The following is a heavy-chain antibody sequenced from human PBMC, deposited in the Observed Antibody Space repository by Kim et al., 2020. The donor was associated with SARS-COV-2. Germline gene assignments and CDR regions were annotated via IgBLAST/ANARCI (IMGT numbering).Heavy chain of an antibody. D-gene: IGHD3-10*01. CDR3: AKDLWRFGPLGGMDV. Sequence: GGSLRLSCAASGFTFSSYAMTWVRQAPGKGLEWVSGISDNGGSTYYADSVKGRFTISRDTPKNTLYLQMDSLRAEDTAVYYCAKDLWRFGPLGGMDVWGQGTTVTV. J-gene: IGHJ6*02. V-gene: IGHV3-23*01. CDR2: ISDNGGST. CDR1: GFTFSSYA.